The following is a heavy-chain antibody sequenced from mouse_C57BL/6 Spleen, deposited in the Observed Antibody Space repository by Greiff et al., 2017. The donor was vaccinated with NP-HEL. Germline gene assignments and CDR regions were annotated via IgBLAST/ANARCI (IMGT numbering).Heavy chain of an antibody. CDR2: IDPSDSYT. D-gene: IGHD2-5*01. J-gene: IGHJ4*01. CDR3: AGYSNYDAMDY. CDR1: GYTFTSYW. Sequence: QVQLQQPGAELVRPGTSVKLSCKASGYTFTSYWMHWVKQRPGQGLGWIGVIDPSDSYTNYNQKFKGKATLTVDTSSSTAYMQLSSLTSEDSAVYYCAGYSNYDAMDYWGQGTSVTVSS. V-gene: IGHV1-59*01.